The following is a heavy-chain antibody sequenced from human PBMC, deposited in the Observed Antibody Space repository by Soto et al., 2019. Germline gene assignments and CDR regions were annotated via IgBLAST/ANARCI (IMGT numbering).Heavy chain of an antibody. V-gene: IGHV1-18*04. Sequence: QVQLVQPGAEVKKPGASVKVSCKTSGYTFTSYGISWVRQAPAQGLEWMGWISAYNGNTNYAQKLQGRVTMTTDTSTRTAYMQLRSLRSDGTAVYYCARPYDSSGHVAFDIWGQGTMVTVSS. CDR3: ARPYDSSGHVAFDI. J-gene: IGHJ3*02. D-gene: IGHD3-22*01. CDR1: GYTFTSYG. CDR2: ISAYNGNT.